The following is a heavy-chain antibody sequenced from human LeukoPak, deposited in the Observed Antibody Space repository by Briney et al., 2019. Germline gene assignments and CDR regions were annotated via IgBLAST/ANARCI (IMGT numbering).Heavy chain of an antibody. J-gene: IGHJ3*02. Sequence: SETLSLTYTVSGGSISTYYWSWIRQPPGKGLEWIGYIYYSGSTSYNPSLKSRVTISVDTSKNQFSLNLSSVTAADTALYYCARDPNASDAFDIWGQGTMVTVSS. D-gene: IGHD3-16*01. CDR3: ARDPNASDAFDI. CDR2: IYYSGST. V-gene: IGHV4-59*01. CDR1: GGSISTYY.